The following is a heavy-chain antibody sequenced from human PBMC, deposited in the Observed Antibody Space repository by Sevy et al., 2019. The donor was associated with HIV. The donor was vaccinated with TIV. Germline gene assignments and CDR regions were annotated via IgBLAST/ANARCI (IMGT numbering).Heavy chain of an antibody. CDR2: FNGDRT. CDR1: GFTFSTYA. D-gene: IGHD2-21*02. J-gene: IGHJ4*02. CDR3: VKEETAPYFDC. Sequence: GGSLRLSCAASGFTFSTYAVSWVRQAPGKGLEWVAAFNGDRTYYAGSVKGRFTISRDNPKNTVYLQVNSLGVEDTALYYCVKEETAPYFDCWGQGTLVTVSS. V-gene: IGHV3-23*01.